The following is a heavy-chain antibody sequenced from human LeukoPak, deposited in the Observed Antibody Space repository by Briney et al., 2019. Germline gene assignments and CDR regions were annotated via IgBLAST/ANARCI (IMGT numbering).Heavy chain of an antibody. J-gene: IGHJ4*02. CDR2: ISSDGSST. CDR3: ARDSPARRDGDYEDFDY. V-gene: IGHV3-74*01. CDR1: GFTFSNYW. D-gene: IGHD4-17*01. Sequence: PGGSLRLSCAASGFTFSNYWMHWVRQAPGKGLVWVSRISSDGSSTSYADSVKGRFTISRDNAKNTLYLQMNSLRAEDTAVYYCARDSPARRDGDYEDFDYWGQGTLVTVSS.